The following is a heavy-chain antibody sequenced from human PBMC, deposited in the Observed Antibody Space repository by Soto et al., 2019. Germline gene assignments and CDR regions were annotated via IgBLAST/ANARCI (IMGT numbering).Heavy chain of an antibody. D-gene: IGHD3-10*01. Sequence: QVQLVQSGAEVKKPGSSVKVSCTASGGTFNFYSISWVRQATGQGLAWVGRVIPMVGMSEYAQKFQGRVTITADKSTSTAYMTLRRLRSEATAVYYCGIKYGSGSADFDYWGQGTLVTVSS. V-gene: IGHV1-69*02. CDR3: GIKYGSGSADFDY. J-gene: IGHJ4*02. CDR1: GGTFNFYS. CDR2: VIPMVGMS.